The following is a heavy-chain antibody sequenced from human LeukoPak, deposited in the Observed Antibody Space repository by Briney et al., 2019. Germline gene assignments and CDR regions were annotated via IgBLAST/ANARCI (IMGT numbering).Heavy chain of an antibody. CDR2: IYYSGST. D-gene: IGHD3-22*01. V-gene: IGHV4-39*07. J-gene: IGHJ3*02. CDR3: ARNYDRDAFDI. Sequence: PSETLSLTCTVSGDSISSSSYYWGWIRQPPGKGLEWIASIYYSGSTYYNPSLKSRVTISVDTSKNQFSLKLSSVTAADTAVYYCARNYDRDAFDIWGQGTMVTVSS. CDR1: GDSISSSSYY.